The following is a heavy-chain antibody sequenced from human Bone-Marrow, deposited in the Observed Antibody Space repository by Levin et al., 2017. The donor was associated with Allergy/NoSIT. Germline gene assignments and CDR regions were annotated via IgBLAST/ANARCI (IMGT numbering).Heavy chain of an antibody. D-gene: IGHD5-12*01. CDR1: GFTFGDYT. CDR3: ARSRAPGGYDDAFDV. Sequence: AGGSLRLSCTTSGFTFGDYTMSWFRQAPGKRLEWLGFIRSKAYGETTEYAASVKGTFSISRDDSKSIAYLQMHSLNTEDTALYYCARSRAPGGYDDAFDVWGQGTMVTVSS. CDR2: IRSKAYGETT. V-gene: IGHV3-49*03. J-gene: IGHJ3*01.